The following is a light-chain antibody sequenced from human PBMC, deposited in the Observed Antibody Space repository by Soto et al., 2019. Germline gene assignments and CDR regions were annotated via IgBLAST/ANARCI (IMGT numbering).Light chain of an antibody. CDR3: HQYGNSPWT. CDR2: GAS. CDR1: QTITSDY. V-gene: IGKV3-20*01. Sequence: EIVLTQSPGNLSLSPGERATLSCRASQTITSDYLAWYKQKPGQAPRLLIYGASSRATGIPDRFSGRGSGTDFTLTVSSLEPEDFAVFYCHQYGNSPWTLGQGTKVDIK. J-gene: IGKJ1*01.